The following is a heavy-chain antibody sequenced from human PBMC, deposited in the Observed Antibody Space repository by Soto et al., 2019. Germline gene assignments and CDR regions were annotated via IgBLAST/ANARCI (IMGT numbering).Heavy chain of an antibody. Sequence: ASVKVSCKASGYTFTSYGISWVRQAPGQGLEWMGWISAYNGNTNYAQKLQGRVTMTTDTSTSTAYMELRSLRSDDTAVYYCAGAGGFLEWSAPYYFDDWGQGTLVTVSS. CDR1: GYTFTSYG. V-gene: IGHV1-18*01. CDR2: ISAYNGNT. J-gene: IGHJ4*02. CDR3: AGAGGFLEWSAPYYFDD. D-gene: IGHD3-3*01.